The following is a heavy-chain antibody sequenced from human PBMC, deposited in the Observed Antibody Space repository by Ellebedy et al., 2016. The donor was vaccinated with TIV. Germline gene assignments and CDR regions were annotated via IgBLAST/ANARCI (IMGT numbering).Heavy chain of an antibody. D-gene: IGHD3-10*01. J-gene: IGHJ4*02. CDR3: AKRGESYSGSYYSIDY. Sequence: GESLKISCAASGFTFSSYGMSWVRQAPGKGLEWVSGISPSGGSTYYEDSVKGRFTNSRDNPKNTLYLQMNSLRADDTALYYCAKRGESYSGSYYSIDYWGQGTLVTVSS. CDR1: GFTFSSYG. V-gene: IGHV3-23*01. CDR2: ISPSGGST.